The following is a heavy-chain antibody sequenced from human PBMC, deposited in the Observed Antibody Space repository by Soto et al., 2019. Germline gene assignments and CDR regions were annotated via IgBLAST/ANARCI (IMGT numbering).Heavy chain of an antibody. J-gene: IGHJ6*02. CDR1: GFTFSGSA. D-gene: IGHD6-19*01. CDR3: TRLRTGSAHGDYYYGMDV. CDR2: IRSKANSYAT. Sequence: GGSLRLSCAASGFTFSGSAMHWVRQASGKGLEWVGRIRSKANSYATAYAASVKGRFTISRDDSKNTAYLQMNSLKTEDTAVYYCTRLRTGSAHGDYYYGMDVWGQGTTVTVS. V-gene: IGHV3-73*01.